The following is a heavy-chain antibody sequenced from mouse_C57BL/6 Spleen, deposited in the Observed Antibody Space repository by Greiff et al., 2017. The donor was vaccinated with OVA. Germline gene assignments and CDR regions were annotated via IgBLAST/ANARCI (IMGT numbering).Heavy chain of an antibody. CDR3: ARGVFAY. J-gene: IGHJ3*01. CDR1: GYTFTSYW. Sequence: QVQLQQPGAELVMPGASVKLSCKASGYTFTSYWMHWVKQRPGQGLEWIGEIDPSDSYPNYNQKFKGKSTLTVDKSSSTAYMQLSSLTSEDSAVYYCARGVFAYWGQGTLVTVSA. V-gene: IGHV1-69*01. CDR2: IDPSDSYP.